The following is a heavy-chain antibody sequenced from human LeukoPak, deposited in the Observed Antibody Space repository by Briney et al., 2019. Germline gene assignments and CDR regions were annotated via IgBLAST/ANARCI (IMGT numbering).Heavy chain of an antibody. V-gene: IGHV3-20*04. D-gene: IGHD1-1*01. CDR2: INWNGGST. Sequence: GGSLRLSCAASGFTVSSNYMSWVRQAPGKGLEWVSGINWNGGSTGYADSVKGRFTISRDNAKNSLYLQMNSLRAEDTALYYCAKDTANWNFDYWGQGTLVTVSS. J-gene: IGHJ4*02. CDR3: AKDTANWNFDY. CDR1: GFTVSSNY.